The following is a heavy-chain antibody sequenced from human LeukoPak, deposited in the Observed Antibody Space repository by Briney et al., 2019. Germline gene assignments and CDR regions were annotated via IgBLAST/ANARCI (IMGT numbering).Heavy chain of an antibody. CDR1: GFTFSSYA. CDR3: AKDRLTVRRFYGSGSYDY. CDR2: ISGSGGST. Sequence: GGSLRLSCAASGFTFSSYAMSWVRQAPGKGLEWVSAISGSGGSTYYADSVKGRFTISRDNSKNTLYLRMNSLRAEDTAVYYCAKDRLTVRRFYGSGSYDYWGQGTLVTVSS. D-gene: IGHD3-10*01. J-gene: IGHJ4*02. V-gene: IGHV3-23*01.